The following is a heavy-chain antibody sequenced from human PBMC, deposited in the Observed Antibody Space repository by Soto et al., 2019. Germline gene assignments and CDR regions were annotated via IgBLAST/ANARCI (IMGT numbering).Heavy chain of an antibody. V-gene: IGHV1-69*13. CDR3: TSPVDTAMVTYYYYYYGMDV. J-gene: IGHJ6*02. CDR2: IIPIFGTA. Sequence: SVKVSCKASGGTFSSYAISWVRQAPGQGLEWMGGIIPIFGTANYAQKFQGRVTITADESTSTAYMELSSLRSEDTAVYYCTSPVDTAMVTYYYYYYGMDVWGQGTTVTVSS. CDR1: GGTFSSYA. D-gene: IGHD5-18*01.